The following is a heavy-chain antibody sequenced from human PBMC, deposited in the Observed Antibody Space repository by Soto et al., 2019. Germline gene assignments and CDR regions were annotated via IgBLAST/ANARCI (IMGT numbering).Heavy chain of an antibody. D-gene: IGHD5-12*01. J-gene: IGHJ4*02. V-gene: IGHV3-74*01. CDR1: GFTFSSYW. CDR3: ARADIVATITGY. Sequence: GSLRLSCAASGFTFSSYWMHWVRQAPGKGLVWVSRINSDGSSTSYADSVKGRFTISRDNAKNTLYLQMNSLRAEDTAVYYCARADIVATITGYWGQGTLVTVSS. CDR2: INSDGSST.